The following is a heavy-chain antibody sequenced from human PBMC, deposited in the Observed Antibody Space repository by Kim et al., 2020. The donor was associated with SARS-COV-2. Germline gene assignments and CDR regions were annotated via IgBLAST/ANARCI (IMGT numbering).Heavy chain of an antibody. CDR1: GFSLSTFE. CDR3: ARLRGTYYYGMDV. V-gene: IGHV3-48*03. J-gene: IGHJ6*02. CDR2: ISSGGSTI. D-gene: IGHD3-10*01. Sequence: GGSLRLSCAASGFSLSTFEMNWVRQAPGRGLEWVSYISSGGSTIYYADSVKGRFTISRDNARNSLYVQMNSLRAEDTAVYYCARLRGTYYYGMDVWGQGTTVTVSS.